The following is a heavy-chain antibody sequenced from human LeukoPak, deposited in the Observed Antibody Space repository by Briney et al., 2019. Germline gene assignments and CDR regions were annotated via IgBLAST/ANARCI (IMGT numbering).Heavy chain of an antibody. D-gene: IGHD2-21*02. CDR2: MNPNSGNT. CDR1: GYTFTSYD. V-gene: IGHV1-8*01. CDR3: ARGAYCGGDCHSNWFDP. Sequence: ASVKVSCKASGYTFTSYDINWVRQASGQGLEWMGWMNPNSGNTGCAQKFQGRVTMTRNTSISTAYMELSSLRFDDTAVYYCARGAYCGGDCHSNWFDPWGQGTLVTGSS. J-gene: IGHJ5*02.